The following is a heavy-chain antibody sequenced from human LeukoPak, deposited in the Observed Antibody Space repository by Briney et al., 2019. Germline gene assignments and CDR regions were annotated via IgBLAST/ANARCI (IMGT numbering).Heavy chain of an antibody. D-gene: IGHD3-9*01. V-gene: IGHV3-48*02. CDR2: ISGPSSSI. CDR3: VRDDDMLPGKSHGDY. Sequence: PGGSLRLSCVASGFTFDSYSMNWFRQAPGKGLEWVSYISGPSSSISYADSVKGRFTISRDNAKNSLYLQMDSLRDEDTAVYYCVRDDDMLPGKSHGDYWGQGTLVTVSS. J-gene: IGHJ4*02. CDR1: GFTFDSYS.